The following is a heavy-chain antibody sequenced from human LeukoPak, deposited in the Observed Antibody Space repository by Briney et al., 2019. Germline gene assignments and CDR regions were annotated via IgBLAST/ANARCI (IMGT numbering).Heavy chain of an antibody. V-gene: IGHV4-59*01. CDR2: IYYSGNT. J-gene: IGHJ3*02. CDR3: ARDESGGSSSDI. CDR1: GGSISEYF. D-gene: IGHD6-13*01. Sequence: RSSETLSLTCTVSGGSISEYFWSWIRQPPGKGLEWIGYIYYSGNTNYNPSFKSRVTISVDTSRSQFSLKLRSVTAADTAMYYCARDESGGSSSDIWGQGTMVTISS.